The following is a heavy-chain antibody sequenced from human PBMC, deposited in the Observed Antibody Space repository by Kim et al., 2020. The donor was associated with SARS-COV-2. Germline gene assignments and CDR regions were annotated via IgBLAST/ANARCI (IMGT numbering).Heavy chain of an antibody. D-gene: IGHD5-18*01. V-gene: IGHV3-21*01. CDR2: ISSSSSYI. CDR1: GFTFSSYS. CDR3: ARVTNRYYYYYGMDV. J-gene: IGHJ6*02. Sequence: GGSLRLSCAASGFTFSSYSMNWVRQAPGKGLEWVSSISSSSSYIYYADSVKGRFTISRDNAKNSLYLQMNSLRAEDTAVYYCARVTNRYYYYYGMDVWGQGTTVTVSS.